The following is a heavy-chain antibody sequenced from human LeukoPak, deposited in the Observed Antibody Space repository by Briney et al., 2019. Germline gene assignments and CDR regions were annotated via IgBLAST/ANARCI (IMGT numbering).Heavy chain of an antibody. CDR2: INHSGST. CDR3: ASGSRQIVVVILDY. J-gene: IGHJ4*02. CDR1: GGSFSGYY. D-gene: IGHD2-21*01. Sequence: SETLSLTCAVYGGSFSGYYWSWIRQPPGKGLEWIGEINHSGSTNYNPSLKSRVTISVDTSKNQFSLKLSSVTAADTAMYYCASGSRQIVVVILDYWGQGTLVTVSS. V-gene: IGHV4-34*01.